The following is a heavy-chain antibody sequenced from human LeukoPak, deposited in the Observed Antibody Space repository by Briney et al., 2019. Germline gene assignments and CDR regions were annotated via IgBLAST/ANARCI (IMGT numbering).Heavy chain of an antibody. CDR3: ASHNNWNYRANRYFDY. CDR2: IYYSGST. Sequence: KPSETLSLTCTVSGGSISSIIYYWGWIRQPPGKGLEWIGTIYYSGSTNYNPSLKSRVTISVDTSKNQFSLKLSSVTAADTAVYYCASHNNWNYRANRYFDYWGQGTLVTVSS. J-gene: IGHJ4*02. V-gene: IGHV4-39*07. CDR1: GGSISSIIYY. D-gene: IGHD1-7*01.